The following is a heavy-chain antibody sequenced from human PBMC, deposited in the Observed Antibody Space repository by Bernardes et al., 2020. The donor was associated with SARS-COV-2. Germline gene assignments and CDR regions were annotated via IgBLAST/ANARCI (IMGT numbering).Heavy chain of an antibody. J-gene: IGHJ4*02. CDR1: GFPFSNYG. CDR3: ARGNDFWSGYLPGDY. Sequence: GGSLRLSCAASGFPFSNYGMHWVRQAPGKGLEWVAVIWYDGSNKYYADSVKGRFTISRDNSKSSLYLQMNSLRAEDTAVYYCARGNDFWSGYLPGDYWGQGALVTVSS. CDR2: IWYDGSNK. D-gene: IGHD3-3*01. V-gene: IGHV3-33*01.